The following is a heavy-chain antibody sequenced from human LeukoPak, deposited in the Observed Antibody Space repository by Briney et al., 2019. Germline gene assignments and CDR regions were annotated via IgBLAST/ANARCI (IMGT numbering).Heavy chain of an antibody. Sequence: SETVSLTCTVSGGSISSYYWSWIRQPPGKGLEWIGYIYYSGSTNYNPSLKSRVTISVDTSKNQFSLKLSSVTAADAAVYYCARVGGGYDAFDIWGQGTMVTVSS. D-gene: IGHD3-22*01. CDR2: IYYSGST. CDR1: GGSISSYY. CDR3: ARVGGGYDAFDI. J-gene: IGHJ3*02. V-gene: IGHV4-59*01.